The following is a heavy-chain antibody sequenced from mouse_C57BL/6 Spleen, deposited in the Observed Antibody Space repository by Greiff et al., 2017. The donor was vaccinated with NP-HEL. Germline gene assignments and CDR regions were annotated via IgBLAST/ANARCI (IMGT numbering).Heavy chain of an antibody. CDR2: IYPGRGST. J-gene: IGHJ4*01. Sequence: QVQLPPPGAELVTPGASVKMSCKASGYPFPRHWITWVEQRAGQGLEWIGEIYPGRGSTNYNEKFKSKATLTVDTSSSTAYMPLSSLTSEDSAVYYCATSVATRAMDYWGQGTSVTVSS. V-gene: IGHV1-55*01. D-gene: IGHD1-1*01. CDR1: GYPFPRHW. CDR3: ATSVATRAMDY.